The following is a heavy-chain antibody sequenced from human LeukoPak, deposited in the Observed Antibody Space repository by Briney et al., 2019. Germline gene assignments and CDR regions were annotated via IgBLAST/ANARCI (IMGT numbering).Heavy chain of an antibody. CDR1: GGSISSGSYY. V-gene: IGHV4-61*02. CDR3: ARHALGVVAATDAFDI. CDR2: IYTSGST. J-gene: IGHJ3*02. Sequence: SQTLSLTCTVSGGSISSGSYYWSWIRQPAGKGLEWIGRIYTSGSTNYNPSLKSRVTISVDTSKNQLSLKLSSVTAADTAVYYCARHALGVVAATDAFDIWGQGTMVTVSS. D-gene: IGHD2-15*01.